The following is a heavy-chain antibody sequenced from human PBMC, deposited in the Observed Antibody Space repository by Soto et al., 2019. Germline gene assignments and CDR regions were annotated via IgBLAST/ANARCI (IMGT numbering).Heavy chain of an antibody. Sequence: SETLSLTCTVSDGSISSYYWSWVRQPPGKGLEWIGYIYYSGSTYYNPSLKSRVTMSVDTTKNQFSLNLNSVFTVDTGVYYCARNYGYTYGPDYWGQGILVTVSS. CDR3: ARNYGYTYGPDY. J-gene: IGHJ4*02. CDR1: DGSISSYY. CDR2: IYYSGST. D-gene: IGHD5-18*01. V-gene: IGHV4-59*01.